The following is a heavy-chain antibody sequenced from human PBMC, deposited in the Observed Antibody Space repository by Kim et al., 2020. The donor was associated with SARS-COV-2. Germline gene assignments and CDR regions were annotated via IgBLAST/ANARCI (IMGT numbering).Heavy chain of an antibody. V-gene: IGHV4-34*01. CDR1: GGSFSGYY. J-gene: IGHJ5*02. CDR2: INHSGST. D-gene: IGHD1-26*01. Sequence: SETLSLTCAVYGGSFSGYYWSWIRQPPGKGLEWIGEINHSGSTNYNPSLKSRVTISVDTSKNQFSLKLSSVTAADTAVYYCARARGSYTRQGSGAWFDPWGQGTLVTVSS. CDR3: ARARGSYTRQGSGAWFDP.